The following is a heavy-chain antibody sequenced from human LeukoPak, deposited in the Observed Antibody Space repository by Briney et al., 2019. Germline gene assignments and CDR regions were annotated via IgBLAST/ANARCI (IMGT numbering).Heavy chain of an antibody. CDR2: IYYSGST. CDR1: GGSISTSNYY. J-gene: IGHJ6*03. V-gene: IGHV4-61*05. CDR3: ARNTVGATPYYYYYYMDV. Sequence: PSETLSLTCTVSGGSISTSNYYWGWIRQPPGKGLEWIGYIYYSGSTNYNPSLKSRVTISVDTSKNQFSLKLSSVTAADTAVYYCARNTVGATPYYYYYYMDVWGKGTTVTISS. D-gene: IGHD1-26*01.